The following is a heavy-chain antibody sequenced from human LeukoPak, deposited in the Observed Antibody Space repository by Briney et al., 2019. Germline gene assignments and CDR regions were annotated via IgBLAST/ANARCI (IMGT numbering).Heavy chain of an antibody. V-gene: IGHV3-48*03. CDR1: GFTFSSFE. CDR3: AKNYASGRGVPYAMDV. J-gene: IGHJ6*02. Sequence: GGSLRLSCAASGFTFSSFEMNWVRQAPGKGLEWVSYISGISGSTTIYADSVKGRFAVSRDNSRNTLFLQMNSLRAEDTAVYYCAKNYASGRGVPYAMDVWGQGTTVTVAS. D-gene: IGHD3-10*01. CDR2: ISGISGSTT.